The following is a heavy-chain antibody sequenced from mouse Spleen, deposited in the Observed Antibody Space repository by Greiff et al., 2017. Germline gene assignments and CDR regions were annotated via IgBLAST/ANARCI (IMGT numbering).Heavy chain of an antibody. J-gene: IGHJ1*03. D-gene: IGHD1-1*01. CDR1: GFSLTSYG. V-gene: IGHV2-2*01. Sequence: VQLQQSGPGLVQPSQSLSITCTVSGFSLTSYGVHWVRQSPGKGLEWLGVIWSGGSTDYNAAFISRLSISKDNSKSQVFFKMNSLQADDTAIYYCARNGYYYGSSYRYFDVWGTGTTVTVSS. CDR2: IWSGGST. CDR3: ARNGYYYGSSYRYFDV.